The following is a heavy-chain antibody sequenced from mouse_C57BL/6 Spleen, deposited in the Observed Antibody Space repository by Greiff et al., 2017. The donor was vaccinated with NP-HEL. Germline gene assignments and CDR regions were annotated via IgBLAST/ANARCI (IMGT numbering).Heavy chain of an antibody. J-gene: IGHJ4*01. V-gene: IGHV1-53*01. Sequence: QVQLQQPGTELVKPGASVKLSCKASGYTFTSYWMHWVKQRPGQGLEWIGNINPSNGGTNYNEKFKSKATLTVDKSSSTAYMQLSSLTSEDSAVYYSARQDYGSSSYYAMDYWGQGTSVTVSS. CDR2: INPSNGGT. CDR3: ARQDYGSSSYYAMDY. CDR1: GYTFTSYW. D-gene: IGHD1-1*01.